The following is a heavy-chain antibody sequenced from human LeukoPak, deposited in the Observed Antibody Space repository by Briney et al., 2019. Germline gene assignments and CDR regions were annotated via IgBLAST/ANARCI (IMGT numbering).Heavy chain of an antibody. V-gene: IGHV3-30-3*01. J-gene: IGHJ5*02. CDR3: ARDGLEDSSSWYPNWFDP. CDR2: ISYDESNK. Sequence: PGGSLRLSCAASGFTFSSYAMHWVRQAPGRGLEWVAVISYDESNKYYADSVKGRFTISRDNSKNTLYLQMNSLRAEDTAVYYCARDGLEDSSSWYPNWFDPWGQGTLVTVSS. D-gene: IGHD6-13*01. CDR1: GFTFSSYA.